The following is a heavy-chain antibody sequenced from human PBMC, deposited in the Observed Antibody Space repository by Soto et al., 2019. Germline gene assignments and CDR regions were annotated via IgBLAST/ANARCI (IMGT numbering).Heavy chain of an antibody. CDR3: VHRTPGDAFDI. Sequence: QITLKESGPTLVKPTQTLTLTCTFSGFSFSTGRVDVGWIRQPPGKALEWLALIYWDDDKRYSPPLKNRLTITKDTSKNQVVLTMTNMDPVDIATYYCVHRTPGDAFDIWRQGTMVTVSS. CDR2: IYWDDDK. J-gene: IGHJ3*02. CDR1: GFSFSTGRVD. V-gene: IGHV2-5*02.